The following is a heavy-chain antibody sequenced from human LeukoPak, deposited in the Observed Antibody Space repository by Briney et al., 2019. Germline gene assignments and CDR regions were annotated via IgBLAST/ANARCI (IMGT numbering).Heavy chain of an antibody. Sequence: SETLSLTCTVSGGSISSSSYYWGWIRQPPGKELEWIGSIYYSGSTYYNPSLKSRVTISVDTSKNQFSLKLSSVTAADTAVYYCARDRSIGVFGVAIYYFDYWGQGTLVTVSS. V-gene: IGHV4-39*07. D-gene: IGHD3-3*01. CDR3: ARDRSIGVFGVAIYYFDY. CDR2: IYYSGST. J-gene: IGHJ4*02. CDR1: GGSISSSSYY.